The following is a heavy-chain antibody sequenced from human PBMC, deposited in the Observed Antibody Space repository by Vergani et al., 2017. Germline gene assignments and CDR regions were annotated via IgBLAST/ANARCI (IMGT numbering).Heavy chain of an antibody. CDR1: GGSFSGYY. CDR3: ARGGATVSGFGEPHYYNMDG. D-gene: IGHD3-10*01. V-gene: IGHV4-34*01. CDR2: INHSGST. Sequence: QVQLQQWGAGLLKPSETLSLTCAVYGGSFSGYYWSWIRQPPGKGLEWVGEINHSGSTNYNPSLKSRVTISVDTSKNQFSLKLSSVTAADTAVYYCARGGATVSGFGEPHYYNMDGWGKGTTVTVSS. J-gene: IGHJ6*03.